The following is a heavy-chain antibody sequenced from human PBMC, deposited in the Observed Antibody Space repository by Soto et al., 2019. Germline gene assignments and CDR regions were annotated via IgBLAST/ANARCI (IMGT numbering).Heavy chain of an antibody. CDR3: ARVRTYYDFWSGYTTPLYYYYYYMDV. CDR1: GGSFSGYY. J-gene: IGHJ6*03. Sequence: PSETLSLTCAVYGGSFSGYYWSWIRQPPGKGLEWIGEINHSGSTNYNPSLKSRVTISVDTSKNQFSLKLSSVTAADTAVYYCARVRTYYDFWSGYTTPLYYYYYYMDVWGKGTTVTVS. CDR2: INHSGST. D-gene: IGHD3-3*01. V-gene: IGHV4-34*01.